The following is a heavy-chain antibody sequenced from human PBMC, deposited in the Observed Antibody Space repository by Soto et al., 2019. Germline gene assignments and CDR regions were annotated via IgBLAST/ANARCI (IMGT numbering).Heavy chain of an antibody. D-gene: IGHD3-22*01. CDR2: VYYTGST. CDR3: ARGRTVRNYADDSSDYFYFFDY. V-gene: IGHV4-59*01. CDR1: VDSISTLY. Sequence: SETPALTCTLSVDSISTLYWSWMRQSPGKELDLIGYVYYTGSTNYNPSLKSRVTISVDRSKNQFSLKLTSANAADTAVYYCARGRTVRNYADDSSDYFYFFDYWGQGTKVTVSS. J-gene: IGHJ4*02.